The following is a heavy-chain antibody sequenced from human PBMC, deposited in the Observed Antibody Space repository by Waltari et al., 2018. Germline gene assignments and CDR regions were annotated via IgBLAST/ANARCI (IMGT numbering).Heavy chain of an antibody. Sequence: EVQLVESGGGLVQPGGSLRLSCAASGFTFSGSSMNWVRQATGKGLEWVSYISSSSSTIYYADSVKGRFTISRDNAKNSLYLQMNSLRAEDTAVYYCARDSSSVVDYWGQGTLVTVSS. D-gene: IGHD6-6*01. V-gene: IGHV3-48*01. CDR2: ISSSSSTI. CDR1: GFTFSGSS. CDR3: ARDSSSVVDY. J-gene: IGHJ4*02.